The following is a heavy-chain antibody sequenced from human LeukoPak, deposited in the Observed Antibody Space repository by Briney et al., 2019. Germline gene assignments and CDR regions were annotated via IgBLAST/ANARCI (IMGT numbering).Heavy chain of an antibody. CDR1: GFTFSSYA. CDR2: ISGSGGST. V-gene: IGHV3-23*01. J-gene: IGHJ4*02. Sequence: GGSLRLSCAASGFTFSSYAMSWVRQAPGKGLEWVSAISGSGGSTYYADSVKGRFTISRDNSKNTLYLQMNSLRAEDTAVYYCAKDYFKAVAPTGNFDYWGQGTLVTVSS. D-gene: IGHD6-19*01. CDR3: AKDYFKAVAPTGNFDY.